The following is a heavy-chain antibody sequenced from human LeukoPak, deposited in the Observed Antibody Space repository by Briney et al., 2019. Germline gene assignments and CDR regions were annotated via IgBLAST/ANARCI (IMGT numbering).Heavy chain of an antibody. CDR2: IYPGDSDT. CDR1: GYSFTSNW. V-gene: IGHV5-51*01. Sequence: GESLKISCKGSGYSFTSNWIGWVRQMPGKGLEWMGIIYPGDSDTRYSPSFQGQVTISADKSISTASLQWSSLKASDTAMYYCARVRYDSSAYYSSFDYWGQGTLVTVSS. CDR3: ARVRYDSSAYYSSFDY. D-gene: IGHD3-22*01. J-gene: IGHJ4*02.